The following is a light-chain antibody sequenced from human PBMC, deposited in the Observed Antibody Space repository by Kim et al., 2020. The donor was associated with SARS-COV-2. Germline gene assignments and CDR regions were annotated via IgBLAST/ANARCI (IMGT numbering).Light chain of an antibody. CDR1: QGISTY. V-gene: IGKV1-17*03. CDR3: LQHSTYPPT. CDR2: RAS. Sequence: SGSVGDRVTDTCGASQGISTYLAWVQQTPGTVPKRLIYRASSLQSGVPSRFSGSGSGTEFTLTISSLQPEDFATYYCLQHSTYPPTFGQGTKLEI. J-gene: IGKJ2*01.